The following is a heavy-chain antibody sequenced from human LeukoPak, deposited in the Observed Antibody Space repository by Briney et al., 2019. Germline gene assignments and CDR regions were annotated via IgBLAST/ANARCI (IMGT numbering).Heavy chain of an antibody. Sequence: GGSLRLSCVASGFTLSNSWIHCVRQAPGKGLVWVSRITPDGSGTDYADSVKGRFTISRDNSKNTLYLQMNSLRAEDTAVYYCAKDSNYDFWSGSYFDYWGQGTLVTVSS. CDR2: ITPDGSGT. CDR1: GFTLSNSW. J-gene: IGHJ4*02. V-gene: IGHV3-74*01. D-gene: IGHD3-3*01. CDR3: AKDSNYDFWSGSYFDY.